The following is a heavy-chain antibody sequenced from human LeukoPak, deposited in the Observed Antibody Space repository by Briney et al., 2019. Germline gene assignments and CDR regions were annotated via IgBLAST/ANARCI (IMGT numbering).Heavy chain of an antibody. J-gene: IGHJ4*02. CDR3: ARRYSSGYYYVFDY. Sequence: ASVKVSCKASGYTFTSYGISWVRQAPGQGLEWMGWISAYNGNTNYSQKLQGRVTMTTDTSTSTAYMELRSLRSDDTAVYYCARRYSSGYYYVFDYWGQGTLVTVSS. D-gene: IGHD3-22*01. CDR2: ISAYNGNT. V-gene: IGHV1-18*01. CDR1: GYTFTSYG.